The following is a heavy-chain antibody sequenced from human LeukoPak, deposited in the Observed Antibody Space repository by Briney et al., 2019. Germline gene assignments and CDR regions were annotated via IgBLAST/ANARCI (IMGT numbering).Heavy chain of an antibody. Sequence: GSVNVSCKASGYTFTGYYMHWVRQAPGQGLGWMGWIYPNSGGTNYAQKFQGRVPMTRDTSISTAYMELSRLRSDDTAVYYCARALFHWGQGTPVTVSS. CDR2: IYPNSGGT. CDR3: ARALFH. J-gene: IGHJ4*02. V-gene: IGHV1-2*02. CDR1: GYTFTGYY.